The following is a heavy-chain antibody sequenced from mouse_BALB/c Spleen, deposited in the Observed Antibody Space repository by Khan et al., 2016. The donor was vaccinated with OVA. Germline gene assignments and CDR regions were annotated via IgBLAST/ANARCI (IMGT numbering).Heavy chain of an antibody. V-gene: IGHV1S135*01. D-gene: IGHD2-2*01. CDR2: IDPFSGAT. CDR3: SRHGYVAWFTY. Sequence: VQLQQSGPELMKPGASVKISCKASGYSFTTYYIHWVMQSPGTSLEWIGYIDPFSGATTYNQKFRGKATLTVDTSSSTAYIHLSNLTSEDSAVYYCSRHGYVAWFTYWGQGTLVTVSA. J-gene: IGHJ3*01. CDR1: GYSFTTYY.